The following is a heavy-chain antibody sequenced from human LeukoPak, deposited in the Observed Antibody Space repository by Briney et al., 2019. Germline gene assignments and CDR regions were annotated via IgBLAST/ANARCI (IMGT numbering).Heavy chain of an antibody. CDR3: ASWPSDRYYDFWSGYYQESRYFDY. V-gene: IGHV1-69*13. CDR2: IIPIFGTA. D-gene: IGHD3-3*01. CDR1: GYTFASYG. J-gene: IGHJ4*02. Sequence: GASVKVSCKASGYTFASYGISWVRQAPGQGLEWMGGIIPIFGTANYAQKFQGRVTITADESTSTAYMELSSLRSEDTAVYYCASWPSDRYYDFWSGYYQESRYFDYWGQGTLVTVSS.